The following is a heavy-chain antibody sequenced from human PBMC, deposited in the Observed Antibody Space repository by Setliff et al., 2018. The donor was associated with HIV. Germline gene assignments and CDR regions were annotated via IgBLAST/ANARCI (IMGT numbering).Heavy chain of an antibody. D-gene: IGHD5-12*01. V-gene: IGHV1-69*05. CDR2: IIPIFGTA. CDR1: VGTFSSYA. CDR3: ASGRTVVATIHYYYYYYMDV. Sequence: VKVSCKASVGTFSSYAISWVRQAPGQGLEWMGGIIPIFGTANYAQKFQGRVTITTDESTSTAYMELSSLRSEDTAVYYCASGRTVVATIHYYYYYYMDVWGKGTTVTVSS. J-gene: IGHJ6*03.